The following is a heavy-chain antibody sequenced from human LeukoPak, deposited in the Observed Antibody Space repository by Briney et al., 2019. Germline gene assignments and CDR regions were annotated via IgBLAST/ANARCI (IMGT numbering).Heavy chain of an antibody. Sequence: SETLSLTCTVSGGSISSGDYYWRWIRQPPGKGLEWIGYIYYSGSTYYNPSLKSRVTISVDTSKNQFSLKLSSVTAADTAVYYCARDLLNEGNHLDYWGQGTLVTVSS. CDR1: GGSISSGDYY. CDR2: IYYSGST. D-gene: IGHD4-23*01. J-gene: IGHJ4*02. V-gene: IGHV4-30-4*01. CDR3: ARDLLNEGNHLDY.